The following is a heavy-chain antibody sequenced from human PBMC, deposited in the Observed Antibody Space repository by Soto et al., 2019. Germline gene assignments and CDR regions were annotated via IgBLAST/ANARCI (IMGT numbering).Heavy chain of an antibody. CDR1: GASIVGGGCY. V-gene: IGHV4-31*03. CDR2: IYYSGST. Sequence: PSETLCLTYSVSGASIVGGGCYWSWIRKHPGKGPEWIGYIYYSGSTYYNPSLKSRVAISVDTSKNQFSLKLSSVTAEDMAVYYCARRKYCSSTTCFDYWGQGTLVTVSS. D-gene: IGHD2-2*01. CDR3: ARRKYCSSTTCFDY. J-gene: IGHJ4*02.